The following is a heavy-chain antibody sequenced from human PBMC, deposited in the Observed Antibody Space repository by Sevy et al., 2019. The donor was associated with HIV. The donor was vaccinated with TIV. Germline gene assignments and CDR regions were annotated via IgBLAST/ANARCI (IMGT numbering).Heavy chain of an antibody. J-gene: IGHJ4*02. D-gene: IGHD3-10*01. CDR2: IIPIFGTA. CDR1: GGTFSSYA. Sequence: ASVKVSCKASGGTFSSYAISWVRQAPGQGLEWMGGIIPIFGTANYAQKFQGRVTITADKSTSTAYMELSSLRSEDTAGYYCASNYYGSGSYSLGFADYWGQGTLVTVSS. CDR3: ASNYYGSGSYSLGFADY. V-gene: IGHV1-69*06.